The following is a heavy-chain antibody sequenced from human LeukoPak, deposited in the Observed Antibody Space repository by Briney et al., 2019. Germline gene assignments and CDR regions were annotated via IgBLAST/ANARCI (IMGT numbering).Heavy chain of an antibody. D-gene: IGHD6-13*01. V-gene: IGHV4-59*01. CDR1: GGSFSSYY. CDR2: IYYSGST. CDR3: ARVEVHSSSWRWDNWFDP. J-gene: IGHJ5*02. Sequence: SETLSLTCTVSGGSFSSYYWSWIRQPPGKGLEWIGYIYYSGSTNYNPSLKSRVTISVDTSKNQFSLKLSSVTAADTAVYYCARVEVHSSSWRWDNWFDPWGQGTLVTVSS.